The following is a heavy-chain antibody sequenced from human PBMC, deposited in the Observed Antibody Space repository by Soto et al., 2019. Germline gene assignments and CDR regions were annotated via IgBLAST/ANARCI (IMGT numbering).Heavy chain of an antibody. D-gene: IGHD6-19*01. Sequence: ASVKVSCKASGGTFSSYAISWVRQAPGQGLEWMGWINAGNGNTKYSQKFQGRVIITRDTSASTAYMELSSLRSEDTAVYYWARAVAVPADFDYWGQGTLVTVSS. V-gene: IGHV1-3*01. CDR1: GGTFSSYA. CDR3: ARAVAVPADFDY. J-gene: IGHJ4*02. CDR2: INAGNGNT.